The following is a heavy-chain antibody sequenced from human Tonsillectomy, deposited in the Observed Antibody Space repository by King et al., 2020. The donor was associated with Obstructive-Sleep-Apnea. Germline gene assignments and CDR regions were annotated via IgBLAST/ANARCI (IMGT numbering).Heavy chain of an antibody. J-gene: IGHJ4*02. CDR1: GGSISSSSYY. CDR3: ARRSSGIDY. D-gene: IGHD6-19*01. CDR2: IDYSGST. Sequence: LQLQESGPGLVKPSDTLSLTCTVSGGSISSSSYYWGWIRQPPGKGLEWIGSIDYSGSTYYNPSLKSRVTISVDTSKNQFSLKLSSVTAADTAVYYCARRSSGIDYWGQGTLVTVSS. V-gene: IGHV4-39*01.